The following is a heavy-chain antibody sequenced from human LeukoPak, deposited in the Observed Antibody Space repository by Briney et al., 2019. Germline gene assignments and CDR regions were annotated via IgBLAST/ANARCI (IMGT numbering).Heavy chain of an antibody. CDR3: ARDEAKGWYRIFDP. CDR2: IYYSGST. D-gene: IGHD1-1*01. Sequence: SETLSHTCAVYGGSFSDYYWSWIRQPPGKGLEWIGYIYYSGSTKYNPSLKSRVTISVDTSKNQFSLKLSSVTAADTAVYYCARDEAKGWYRIFDPWGQGTLVTVSS. CDR1: GGSFSDYY. J-gene: IGHJ5*02. V-gene: IGHV4-59*01.